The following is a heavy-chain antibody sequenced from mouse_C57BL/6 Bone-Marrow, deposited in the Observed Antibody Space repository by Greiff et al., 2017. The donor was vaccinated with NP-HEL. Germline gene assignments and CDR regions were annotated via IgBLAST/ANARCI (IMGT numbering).Heavy chain of an antibody. V-gene: IGHV1-64*01. Sequence: QVQLQQPGAELVKPGASVKLSCKASGYTFTSYWMHWVKQRPGQGLEWIGMIHPNSGSTNYNEKFKSKATLTVDKSSSTAYMQLSSLTSEDSAVYYCAKRGIRYWDFDVWGTGTTVTVSS. CDR3: AKRGIRYWDFDV. J-gene: IGHJ1*03. CDR2: IHPNSGST. D-gene: IGHD2-12*01. CDR1: GYTFTSYW.